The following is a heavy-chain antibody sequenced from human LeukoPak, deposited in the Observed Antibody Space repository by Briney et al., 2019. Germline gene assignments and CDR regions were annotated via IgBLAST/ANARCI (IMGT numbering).Heavy chain of an antibody. V-gene: IGHV3-53*01. CDR2: IYSGGST. CDR3: ARVGSSGWLYYFDY. D-gene: IGHD6-19*01. Sequence: GSLRLSCAASGFTVSSNYMSWVRQAPGKGLEWVSVIYSGGSTYYADSVKGRFTISRDTSKNTLYLQMNSLRAEDTAVYYCARVGSSGWLYYFDYWGQGTLVTVSS. J-gene: IGHJ4*02. CDR1: GFTVSSNY.